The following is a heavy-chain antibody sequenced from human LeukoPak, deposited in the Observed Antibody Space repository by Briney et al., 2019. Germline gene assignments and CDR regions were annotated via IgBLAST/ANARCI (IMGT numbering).Heavy chain of an antibody. CDR1: GYSFTSYW. CDR3: ARTSGDDGGNALYFDY. D-gene: IGHD4-23*01. CDR2: IFPGDSDT. Sequence: GESLKISCKGSGYSFTSYWIGWVRQMPGKGLEWMAFIFPGDSDTRYSPSVQGQVTTSVDKSTRTAYLQWSSLKASDTAMYFCARTSGDDGGNALYFDYWGQGTLVTVSS. V-gene: IGHV5-51*01. J-gene: IGHJ4*02.